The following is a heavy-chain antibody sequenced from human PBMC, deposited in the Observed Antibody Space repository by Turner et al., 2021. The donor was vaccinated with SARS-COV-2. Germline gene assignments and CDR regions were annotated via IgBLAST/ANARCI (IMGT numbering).Heavy chain of an antibody. J-gene: IGHJ6*02. V-gene: IGHV1-24*01. CDR1: GYTLTELS. CDR2: FDTEDGET. CDR3: ATATAIYGDYRKDYYYDGMDV. D-gene: IGHD4-17*01. Sequence: QVQVVQSGAEVKKPGASVKVSCKVSGYTLTELSMHWVRQAPGKGLEWMGGFDTEDGETIYPQKIQGRVTMTEDTSTDTAYMELSSLRSEDTAVYYCATATAIYGDYRKDYYYDGMDVWGQGTTVTVSS.